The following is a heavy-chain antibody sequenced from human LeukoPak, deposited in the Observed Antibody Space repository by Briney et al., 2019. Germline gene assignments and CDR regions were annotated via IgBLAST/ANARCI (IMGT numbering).Heavy chain of an antibody. CDR2: ISHRGGT. J-gene: IGHJ4*02. CDR3: AREGAAACSKLDF. CDR1: GTSLSGFY. V-gene: IGHV4-34*01. D-gene: IGHD6-13*01. Sequence: SETLSLTCSVYGTSLSGFYWSWIRQPPGKGLEWIGEISHRGGTNYNPSLKSRVTISVDTSKNQFSLKLSSVTAADTAVYYCAREGAAACSKLDFWGQGTLVTVSS.